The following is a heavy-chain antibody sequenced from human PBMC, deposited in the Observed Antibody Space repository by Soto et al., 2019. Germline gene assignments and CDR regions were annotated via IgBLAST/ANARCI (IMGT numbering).Heavy chain of an antibody. CDR2: ISAYNGNT. V-gene: IGHV1-18*01. Sequence: ASVKVSCKAAGYAFTSYGISWVRQAPGQGLEWMGWISAYNGNTNYAQKLQGRVTMTTDTSTSTAYMELRSLRSDDTAVYYCARDPGIRWSNHEAADFDYWGQGTLVTVSS. CDR3: ARDPGIRWSNHEAADFDY. J-gene: IGHJ4*02. D-gene: IGHD1-20*01. CDR1: GYAFTSYG.